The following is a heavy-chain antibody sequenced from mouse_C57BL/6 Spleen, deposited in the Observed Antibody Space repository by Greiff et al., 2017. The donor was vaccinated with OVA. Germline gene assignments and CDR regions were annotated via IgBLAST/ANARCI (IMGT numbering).Heavy chain of an antibody. CDR2: IWSDGST. Sequence: VHLVESGPGLVAPSQSLSITCTVSGFSLTSYGVHWVRQPPGKGLAWLVVIWSDGSTTYNSALKSRLSISKDNSKSQVFLKMNSLQTDDTAMYYCARQLGDYGYAMDYWGQGTSVTVSS. CDR3: ARQLGDYGYAMDY. D-gene: IGHD2-4*01. CDR1: GFSLTSYG. V-gene: IGHV2-6-1*01. J-gene: IGHJ4*01.